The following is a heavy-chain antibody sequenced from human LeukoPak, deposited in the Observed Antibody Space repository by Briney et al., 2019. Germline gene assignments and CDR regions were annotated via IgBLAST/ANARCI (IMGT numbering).Heavy chain of an antibody. CDR2: ISASGSST. CDR3: AKAMTTVTNRFDY. D-gene: IGHD4-11*01. CDR1: GFTFSSYA. J-gene: IGHJ4*02. V-gene: IGHV3-23*01. Sequence: GGSLRLSCAASGFTFSSYAMSWVRQAPGKGLEWVSAISASGSSTYYADSVRGRFTISRDNSKNTLYLQMNSLRAEDTAVYYCAKAMTTVTNRFDYWGQVSLVTVSS.